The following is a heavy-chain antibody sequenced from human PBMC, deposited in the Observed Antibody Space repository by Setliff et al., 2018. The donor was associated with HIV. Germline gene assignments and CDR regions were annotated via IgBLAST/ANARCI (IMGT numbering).Heavy chain of an antibody. Sequence: PSETLSLTCTVSGDSFSSNTNHWGWIRQPPGKGLEWIGNIFHSGTTYYNPSLRSRVTIAIDTSKTQFSLKLTSLTAADTAVYFCARDPHYYDRSGNYSWFYFDYWGQGTLVTVSS. CDR3: ARDPHYYDRSGNYSWFYFDY. CDR1: GDSFSSNTNH. CDR2: IFHSGTT. D-gene: IGHD3-22*01. J-gene: IGHJ4*02. V-gene: IGHV4-39*07.